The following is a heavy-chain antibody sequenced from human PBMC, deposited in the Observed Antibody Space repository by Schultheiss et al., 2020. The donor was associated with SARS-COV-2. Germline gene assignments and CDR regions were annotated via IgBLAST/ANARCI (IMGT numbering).Heavy chain of an antibody. J-gene: IGHJ4*02. V-gene: IGHV4-34*01. Sequence: SETLSLTCAVYGGSFSGYYWGWIRQPPGKGLEWIGSMYYSGSTYYNPSLKSRVTISVDTSKNQFSLKLSSVTAADTAVYYCARVTASGYSSSWPDYWGQGTLVTVSS. CDR1: GGSFSGYY. CDR2: MYYSGST. D-gene: IGHD6-13*01. CDR3: ARVTASGYSSSWPDY.